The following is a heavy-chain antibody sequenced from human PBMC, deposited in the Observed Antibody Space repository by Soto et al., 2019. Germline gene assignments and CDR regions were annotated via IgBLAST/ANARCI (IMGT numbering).Heavy chain of an antibody. CDR3: ARVYPSDTRYGYVGNNWFDP. CDR1: GYTFTSYY. D-gene: IGHD5-18*01. J-gene: IGHJ5*02. Sequence: GPVKVSCKASGYTFTSYYMHWVRQAPGQGLEWMGIINPSGGSTSYAQKFQGRVTMTRDTSTSTVYMELSSLRSEDTAVYYCARVYPSDTRYGYVGNNWFDPWGQGTLVTVSS. V-gene: IGHV1-46*03. CDR2: INPSGGST.